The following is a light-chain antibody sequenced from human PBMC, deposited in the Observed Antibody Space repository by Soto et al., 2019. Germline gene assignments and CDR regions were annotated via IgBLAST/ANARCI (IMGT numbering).Light chain of an antibody. CDR3: SSYAGSTTYVV. V-gene: IGLV2-23*01. J-gene: IGLJ2*01. Sequence: QSVLTQPPSVSGSPGQSITISCTGTSSDVGSYNLVSWYQQHPGKAPKLMIYEDTKRPSGVSNRFSGSKSGNTASLTISGLQAEDEADYYCSSYAGSTTYVVFGGGTKLTVL. CDR2: EDT. CDR1: SSDVGSYNL.